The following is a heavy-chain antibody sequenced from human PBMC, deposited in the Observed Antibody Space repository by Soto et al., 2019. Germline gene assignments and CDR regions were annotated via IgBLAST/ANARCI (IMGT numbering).Heavy chain of an antibody. D-gene: IGHD2-15*01. CDR1: GFTVSSKY. Sequence: GGSLRLSCAASGFTVSSKYMNWVRQVPGKGLEWVSIIWSAGLTYYADSVRGRFTISRDISKNILFLQMNNLRAEDSAIYYCARELPPDLWGQGTLVTVSS. CDR2: IWSAGLT. CDR3: ARELPPDL. V-gene: IGHV3-53*01. J-gene: IGHJ5*02.